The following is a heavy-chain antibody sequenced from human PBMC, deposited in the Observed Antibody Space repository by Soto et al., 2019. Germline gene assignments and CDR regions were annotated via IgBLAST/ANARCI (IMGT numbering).Heavy chain of an antibody. CDR2: IRSKPNTDAT. Sequence: EVQLVESGGGLVQPGGSLKLSCAASGFTFSDSPMHWVRQASGKGLEWVGRIRSKPNTDATAYAASVKGRFTISRDDSKNTAYLQMNSLKTEDTAVYYCTRHVDCSGGSCYSGYYYYMDVWGKGTTVTVSS. CDR3: TRHVDCSGGSCYSGYYYYMDV. D-gene: IGHD2-15*01. CDR1: GFTFSDSP. J-gene: IGHJ6*03. V-gene: IGHV3-73*01.